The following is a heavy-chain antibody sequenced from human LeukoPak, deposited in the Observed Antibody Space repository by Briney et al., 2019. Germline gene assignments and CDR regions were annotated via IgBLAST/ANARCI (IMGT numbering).Heavy chain of an antibody. D-gene: IGHD2-15*01. CDR3: ARELRDCSGGSCGSLYYFDY. CDR1: GYTFTGYY. V-gene: IGHV1-2*02. CDR2: INPNSGGT. J-gene: IGHJ4*02. Sequence: ASVKVSCKASGYTFTGYYMHWVRQAPGQGLEWMGWINPNSGGTNYAQKFQGRVTMTRDTSISTAYMELSRLRSDDTAVYYCARELRDCSGGSCGSLYYFDYWGQGTLVTVSS.